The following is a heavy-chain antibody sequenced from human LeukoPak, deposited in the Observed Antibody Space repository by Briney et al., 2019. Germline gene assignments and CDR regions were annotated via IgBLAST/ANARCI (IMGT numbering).Heavy chain of an antibody. Sequence: GGSLRLSCAASGFTFSSYSMNWVRQAPGKGLEWVSSISSSSSYIYYADSVKGRFTISRDNAKNSLYLQMNGLRAEDTAVYYCARDQATTYYDYVWGSYRSPDFDYWGQGTLVTVSS. D-gene: IGHD3-16*02. CDR1: GFTFSSYS. J-gene: IGHJ4*02. CDR2: ISSSSSYI. CDR3: ARDQATTYYDYVWGSYRSPDFDY. V-gene: IGHV3-21*01.